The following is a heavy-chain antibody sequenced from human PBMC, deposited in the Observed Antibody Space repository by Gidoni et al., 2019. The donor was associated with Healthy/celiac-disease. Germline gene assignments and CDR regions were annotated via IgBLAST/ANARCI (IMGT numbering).Heavy chain of an antibody. CDR2: INHSGST. CDR1: GGSFRGSY. J-gene: IGHJ4*02. CDR3: ARNGTWGFDY. V-gene: IGHV4-34*01. D-gene: IGHD3-16*01. Sequence: QVQLQQWSAGLLKPSETLSLPCAVYGGSFRGSYWSWIRQPPGKGLEWIGEINHSGSTNYNPSLKSRVTISVDTSKNQFSRRLTSVTAADTAVYYCARNGTWGFDYWGQGTLVTVSS.